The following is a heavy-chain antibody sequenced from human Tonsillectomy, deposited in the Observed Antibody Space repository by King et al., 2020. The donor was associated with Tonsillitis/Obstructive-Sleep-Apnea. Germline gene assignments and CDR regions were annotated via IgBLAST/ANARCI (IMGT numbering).Heavy chain of an antibody. Sequence: VKLVESGGGLVQPGGSLRLSCAASGFTFRRSWMSWVRQVPGKGLEWVANIKEGGSEKYYVDSVKGRFIISRDDAKNTVFLQMNSLRAEDTAVYYCAKTYSGWYGGDWGPGTLVTVSP. CDR2: IKEGGSEK. V-gene: IGHV3-7*01. D-gene: IGHD6-19*01. CDR1: GFTFRRSW. CDR3: AKTYSGWYGGD. J-gene: IGHJ4*02.